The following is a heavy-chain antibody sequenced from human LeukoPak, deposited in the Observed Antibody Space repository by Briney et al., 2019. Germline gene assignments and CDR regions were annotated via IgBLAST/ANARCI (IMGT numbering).Heavy chain of an antibody. CDR3: AKDYYYDSSGYSQAFDY. D-gene: IGHD3-22*01. CDR2: ISGSGGST. CDR1: GFTFSSYA. V-gene: IGHV3-23*01. J-gene: IGHJ4*02. Sequence: QPGGSLRRSCAACGFTFSSYAMSWVRQAPGKGLEWVSAISGSGGSTYYADSVKGRFTISRDNSKNTLYLQMNSLRAEDTAVYYCAKDYYYDSSGYSQAFDYWGQGTLATVSS.